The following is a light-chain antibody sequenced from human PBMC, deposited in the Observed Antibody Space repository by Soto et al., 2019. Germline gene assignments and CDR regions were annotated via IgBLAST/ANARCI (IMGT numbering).Light chain of an antibody. CDR3: HQYAYSPQT. CDR2: NAI. CDR1: QSVGNNF. V-gene: IGKV3-20*01. J-gene: IGKJ5*01. Sequence: EIVLTQSPGTLSLSPGERATLSCRASQSVGNNFLGWYQQKPGQAPRLLIYNAISRATGIPDRFTGGGSGTDFTLTISRLEPEDFAVYYCHQYAYSPQTFGQGTRLEIE.